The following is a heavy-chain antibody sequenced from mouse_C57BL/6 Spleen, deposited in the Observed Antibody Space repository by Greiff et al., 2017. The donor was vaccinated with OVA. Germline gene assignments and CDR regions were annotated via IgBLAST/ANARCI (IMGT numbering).Heavy chain of an antibody. CDR1: GYTFTSYW. Sequence: QVQLQQPGAELVKPGASVTLSCKASGYTFTSYWMHWVKQRPGQGLEWIGMIHPNSGSTNYHEKFKSKATLTVDNSSSTAYMQLSSLPSKNTVFYDCARSPHYYGNSYYAMDYWGQGTSVTVSA. V-gene: IGHV1-64*01. J-gene: IGHJ4*01. CDR3: ARSPHYYGNSYYAMDY. CDR2: IHPNSGST. D-gene: IGHD1-1*01.